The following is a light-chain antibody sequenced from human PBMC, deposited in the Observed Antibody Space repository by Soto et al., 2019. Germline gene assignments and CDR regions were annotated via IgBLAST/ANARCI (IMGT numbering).Light chain of an antibody. J-gene: IGLJ1*01. CDR1: SGDIGSYNR. Sequence: QSVLTQPASVSGSPGQSITISCTGTSGDIGSYNRVSWYQQHPGKAPKLMIYEVTDRPSGGSNRFSGSKSGNTASLTISGLQAEDEAEYYCSSYTNINTRACVFGTGTKVTV. CDR3: SSYTNINTRACV. CDR2: EVT. V-gene: IGLV2-14*01.